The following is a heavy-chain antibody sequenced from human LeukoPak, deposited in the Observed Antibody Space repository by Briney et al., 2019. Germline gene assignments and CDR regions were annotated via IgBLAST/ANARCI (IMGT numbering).Heavy chain of an antibody. CDR2: INLSGGST. Sequence: ASVKVSCKASGYTFTSYYMHWVRQAPGQGLEWMGIINLSGGSTSYAQKFQGRVTMTRDTSTSTVYMELSSLRSEDTAVYYCAVGSGSYYLFDYWGQGTLVTVSS. CDR1: GYTFTSYY. CDR3: AVGSGSYYLFDY. D-gene: IGHD3-10*01. J-gene: IGHJ4*02. V-gene: IGHV1-46*01.